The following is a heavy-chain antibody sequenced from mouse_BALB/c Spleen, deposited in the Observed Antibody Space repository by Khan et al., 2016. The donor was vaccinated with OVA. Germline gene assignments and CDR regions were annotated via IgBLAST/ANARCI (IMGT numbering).Heavy chain of an antibody. CDR1: GYTFSSYW. CDR2: FLPGRGTI. D-gene: IGHD4-1*01. J-gene: IGHJ4*01. V-gene: IGHV1-9*01. Sequence: QVQLQQSGAELMKPGASVKISCKATGYTFSSYWIEWVKQRPGHGLEWIGEFLPGRGTINYNEKFRGKATFTAETSSNIAYMQLTSLTSEDSAVFYCARGAGTTYGMDYWGQGTSVTVSS. CDR3: ARGAGTTYGMDY.